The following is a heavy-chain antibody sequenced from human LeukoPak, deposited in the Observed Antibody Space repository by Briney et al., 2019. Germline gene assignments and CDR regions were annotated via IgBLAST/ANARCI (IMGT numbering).Heavy chain of an antibody. J-gene: IGHJ6*02. D-gene: IGHD6-13*01. Sequence: PSETLSLTCTVSGGSISSYYWSWVRQPPGKGLEWIGYIYYSGSTNYNPSLKSRVTISVDTSKNQFSLKLSSVTAADTAVYYCARDRYSSSWYGMDVWGQGTTVTVSS. CDR2: IYYSGST. V-gene: IGHV4-59*01. CDR1: GGSISSYY. CDR3: ARDRYSSSWYGMDV.